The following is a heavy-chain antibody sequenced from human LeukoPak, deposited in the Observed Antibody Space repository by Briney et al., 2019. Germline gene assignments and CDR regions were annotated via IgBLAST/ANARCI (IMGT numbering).Heavy chain of an antibody. V-gene: IGHV3-48*03. Sequence: PGGSLRLSCAASGFTFSSYEMNWVRQAPGKGLEWIAYITISGSTTYYADSVKGRFTISRDNAKNSPYLQMNSLRAEATAVYYCLRARGYGDQLDYWGRETLVTVSS. D-gene: IGHD4-17*01. CDR1: GFTFSSYE. CDR2: ITISGSTT. CDR3: LRARGYGDQLDY. J-gene: IGHJ4*02.